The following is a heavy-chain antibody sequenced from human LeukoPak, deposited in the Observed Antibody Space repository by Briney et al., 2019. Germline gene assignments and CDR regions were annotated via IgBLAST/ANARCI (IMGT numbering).Heavy chain of an antibody. V-gene: IGHV3-7*01. CDR1: GFSFSSYW. CDR3: ARDGVSSSPDFDY. J-gene: IGHJ4*02. CDR2: IKQEGNEK. Sequence: GGSLRLSCAASGFSFSSYWMNWVRQAPGKGLEWVANIKQEGNEKYYVDSVKGRFTISRDNAKNSLYLQMNSLRAEDTAVYYCARDGVSSSPDFDYWGQGTLVTVSS. D-gene: IGHD6-6*01.